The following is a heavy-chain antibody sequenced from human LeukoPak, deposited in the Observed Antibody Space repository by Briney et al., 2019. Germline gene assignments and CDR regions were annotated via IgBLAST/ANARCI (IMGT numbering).Heavy chain of an antibody. Sequence: GGSLRLSCAASGFTFSTYAMHWVRQAPGKGLEWVANIKRDGSEKYYVDSVKGRFTISTDNAKNSVYLQMNSLRAEDTAVYYCASPAYGDYALFDYWGQGALVTVSS. V-gene: IGHV3-7*01. CDR1: GFTFSTYA. D-gene: IGHD4-17*01. CDR3: ASPAYGDYALFDY. J-gene: IGHJ4*02. CDR2: IKRDGSEK.